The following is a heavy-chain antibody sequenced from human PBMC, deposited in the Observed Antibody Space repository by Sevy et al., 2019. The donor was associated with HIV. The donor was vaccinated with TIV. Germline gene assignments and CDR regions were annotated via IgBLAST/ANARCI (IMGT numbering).Heavy chain of an antibody. D-gene: IGHD3-16*01. J-gene: IGHJ3*01. CDR2: IKQDGSEK. CDR3: ARPRVGPHDEFGM. Sequence: GGSLRLSCAASGFTFSTYWMSWVRQAPGKGLEWVANIKQDGSEKYYVDSVKGRFTISRDNDDNSLYLQMNSLRADDTAVYYCARPRVGPHDEFGMWGQGTMVTVSS. CDR1: GFTFSTYW. V-gene: IGHV3-7*03.